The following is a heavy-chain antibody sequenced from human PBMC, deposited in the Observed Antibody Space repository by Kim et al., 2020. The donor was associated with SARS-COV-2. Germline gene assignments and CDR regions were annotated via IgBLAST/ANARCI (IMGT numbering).Heavy chain of an antibody. CDR1: GYTFTSYD. V-gene: IGHV1-8*01. D-gene: IGHD3-22*01. Sequence: ASVKVSCKASGYTFTSYDINWVRQATGQGLEWMGWMNPNSGNTGYAQKFQGRVTMTRNTSISTAYMELSSLRSEDTAVYYCARRRYYYDSSGYYLPYPYWYFDLWGRGTLVTVSS. CDR3: ARRRYYYDSSGYYLPYPYWYFDL. J-gene: IGHJ2*01. CDR2: MNPNSGNT.